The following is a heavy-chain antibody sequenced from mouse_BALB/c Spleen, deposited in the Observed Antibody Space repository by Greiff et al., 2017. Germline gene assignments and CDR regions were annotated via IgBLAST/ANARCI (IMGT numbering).Heavy chain of an antibody. CDR2: IWGGGST. Sequence: VQRVESGPGLVAPSQSLSITCTVSGFSLTDYGVSWIRQPPGKGLEWLGVIWGGGSTYYNSALKSRLSISKDNSKSQVFLKMNSLQTDDTAMYYCAKHYYGSSYVYYFDYWGQGTTLTVSS. CDR1: GFSLTDYG. J-gene: IGHJ2*01. V-gene: IGHV2-6-5*01. D-gene: IGHD1-1*01. CDR3: AKHYYGSSYVYYFDY.